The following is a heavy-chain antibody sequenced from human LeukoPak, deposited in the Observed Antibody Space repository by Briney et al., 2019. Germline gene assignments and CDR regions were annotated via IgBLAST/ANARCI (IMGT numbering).Heavy chain of an antibody. Sequence: PGGSLRLSCAASGFTFSTYAMNWVRQAPGKGLEWVSVIFGNGGGIHYADSVKGRFTISRDNSKNTLYLQMNSLRAEDTAVYYCARLTGYCSSTSCYRMYYYYYMDVWGKGTTVTVSS. D-gene: IGHD2-2*03. V-gene: IGHV3-23*01. CDR2: IFGNGGGI. J-gene: IGHJ6*03. CDR1: GFTFSTYA. CDR3: ARLTGYCSSTSCYRMYYYYYMDV.